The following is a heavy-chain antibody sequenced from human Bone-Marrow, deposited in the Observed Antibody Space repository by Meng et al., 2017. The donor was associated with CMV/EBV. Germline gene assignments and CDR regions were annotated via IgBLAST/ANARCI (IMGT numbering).Heavy chain of an antibody. CDR2: IYPGDSDT. J-gene: IGHJ4*02. CDR1: GYSFTSYW. V-gene: IGHV5-51*01. Sequence: GASLKISCKGSGYSFTSYWIGWVRQMPGKGLEWMGIIYPGDSDTRYSPSFQGQVTISADKSISTAYLQWSSLKASDTAMYYCARSGFYDFWSGYFYFDYWGQGTLVTVSS. D-gene: IGHD3-3*01. CDR3: ARSGFYDFWSGYFYFDY.